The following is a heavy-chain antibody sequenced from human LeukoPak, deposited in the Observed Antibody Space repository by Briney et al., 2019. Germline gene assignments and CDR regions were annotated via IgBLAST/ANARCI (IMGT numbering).Heavy chain of an antibody. CDR1: GYTFTTYT. Sequence: GASVKVSCKASGYTFTTYTIHWVRQAPGQRLEWMGWINVGNDNTKYSQNLQGRVTISRDTSATTAYMELSSLISEDTAVYYCARQSAGALWSFDYWGQETLVTVSS. D-gene: IGHD1-26*01. CDR2: INVGNDNT. V-gene: IGHV1-3*01. CDR3: ARQSAGALWSFDY. J-gene: IGHJ4*02.